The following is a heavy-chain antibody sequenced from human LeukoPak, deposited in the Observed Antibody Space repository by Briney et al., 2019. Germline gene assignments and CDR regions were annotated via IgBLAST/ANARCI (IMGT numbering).Heavy chain of an antibody. J-gene: IGHJ6*02. CDR2: ISYDGSNK. Sequence: GGSLRLSCAASGFTFSSYAMHWVRQAPAKGLEWVAVISYDGSNKYYADSVKGRFTISRDNSKNTLYLQMNSLRAEDTAVYYCAREGSSSWYAVYYYGMDVWGQGTTVTVSS. CDR3: AREGSSSWYAVYYYGMDV. V-gene: IGHV3-30-3*01. CDR1: GFTFSSYA. D-gene: IGHD6-13*01.